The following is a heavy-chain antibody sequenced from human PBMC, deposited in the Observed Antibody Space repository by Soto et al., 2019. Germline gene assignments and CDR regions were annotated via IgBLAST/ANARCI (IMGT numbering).Heavy chain of an antibody. CDR1: GFTFSSYW. J-gene: IGHJ4*02. CDR2: IKQDGSEK. D-gene: IGHD2-21*02. CDR3: ARGCGGDCLYFDY. V-gene: IGHV3-7*03. Sequence: EVQLVKSGGGLVQPGGSLRLSCAASGFTFSSYWMSWVRQAPGKGLEWVANIKQDGSEKYYVDSVKGRFTISRDNAKNSLYLQMNSLRAEDTAVYYCARGCGGDCLYFDYWGQGTLVTVSS.